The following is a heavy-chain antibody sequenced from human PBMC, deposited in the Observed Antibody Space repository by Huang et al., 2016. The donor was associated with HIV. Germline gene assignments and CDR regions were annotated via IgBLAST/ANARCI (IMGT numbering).Heavy chain of an antibody. CDR2: IIPIFGTA. Sequence: QVQLVQSGAEVKKPGSSVKVSCKASGGTFSSYAINWVRQAPGPGLEWRGGIIPIFGTANYAQKFQGRVTITADESTSTAYMELSSLRSEDTAVYYCARDKSGGDANWYFDLWGRGTLVTVSS. V-gene: IGHV1-69*01. CDR1: GGTFSSYA. CDR3: ARDKSGGDANWYFDL. D-gene: IGHD2-21*01. J-gene: IGHJ2*01.